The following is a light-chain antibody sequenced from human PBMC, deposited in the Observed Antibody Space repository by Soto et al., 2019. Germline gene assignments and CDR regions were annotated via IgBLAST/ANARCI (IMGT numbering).Light chain of an antibody. J-gene: IGKJ2*01. CDR2: DDS. V-gene: IGKV1-5*01. Sequence: DIPMHQSPSTLSASVGDRVTITCRASQSISSWLAWYKQKPGKAPKLLIYDDSSLESGVPPRFSGSGSGTEFTLTISSLQPDDFAAYYCQQYNSYPMYTFGEGTKLELK. CDR1: QSISSW. CDR3: QQYNSYPMYT.